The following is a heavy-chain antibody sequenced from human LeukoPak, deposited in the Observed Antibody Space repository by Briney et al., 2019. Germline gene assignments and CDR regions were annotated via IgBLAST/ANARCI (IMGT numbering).Heavy chain of an antibody. CDR3: ARGLGY. J-gene: IGHJ4*02. Sequence: SETLSLTCAVYGGSFSGYYWSWIRQPPGKGLEWIGEINHSGSTNYNPSLKSRVTISVDTSKNQFSLRLSSVTAADTAVYYCARGLGYWGQGTLVTVSS. D-gene: IGHD7-27*01. CDR2: INHSGST. CDR1: GGSFSGYY. V-gene: IGHV4-34*01.